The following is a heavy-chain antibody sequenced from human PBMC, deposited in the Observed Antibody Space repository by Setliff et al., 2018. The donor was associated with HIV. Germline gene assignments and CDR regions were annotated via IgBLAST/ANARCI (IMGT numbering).Heavy chain of an antibody. CDR1: GYRFTDFY. CDR2: INPGDGST. D-gene: IGHD3-16*01. V-gene: IGHV1-46*01. J-gene: IGHJ4*02. Sequence: ASVKVSCKTFGYRFTDFYVNWVRQAPGQGLQWMGIINPGDGSTIYAQKFQGRVTMTRDTSTSTLYMELSSLRSEDTAVYYCARDATYDYVWGTSSLVLDYWGQGTLVTVSS. CDR3: ARDATYDYVWGTSSLVLDY.